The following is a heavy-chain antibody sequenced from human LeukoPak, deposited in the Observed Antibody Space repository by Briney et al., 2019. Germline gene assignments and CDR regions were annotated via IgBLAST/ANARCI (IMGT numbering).Heavy chain of an antibody. Sequence: GGSLRLSCGASGFTFSSHGMTWIRQAPGKGLELLSYISGSAHDVNYIDSVRGRFTISRDNAKNSLYLHMNSLTVEDTAVYYCSRDPRHNDYWGQGTLVTVSS. CDR3: SRDPRHNDY. CDR2: ISGSAHDV. J-gene: IGHJ4*02. V-gene: IGHV3-21*04. CDR1: GFTFSSHG.